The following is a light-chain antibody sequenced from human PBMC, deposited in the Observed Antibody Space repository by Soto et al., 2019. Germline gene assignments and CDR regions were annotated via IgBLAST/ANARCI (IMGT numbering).Light chain of an antibody. Sequence: EIVLTQSPGTLSLSPGERVTLACRASQSFSSSSRYLAWYQQKPGQAPRLLIYGASSRPTGIPDRFRGSGSGTDFTLTITRLEPEDFAVYYCHQYATSPYTFGQGTRREI. J-gene: IGKJ2*01. V-gene: IGKV3-20*01. CDR2: GAS. CDR1: QSFSSSSRY. CDR3: HQYATSPYT.